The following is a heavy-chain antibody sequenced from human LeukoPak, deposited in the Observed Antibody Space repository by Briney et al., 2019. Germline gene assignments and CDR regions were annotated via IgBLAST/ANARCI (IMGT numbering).Heavy chain of an antibody. Sequence: GGSLRLSCAASGFTFSSYGMNWVRQAPGKGLEWVAFIRYDGSNKYYADSVKGRFTISRDNSKDTLYVQMNSLRAEDTAVYYCAKDADIVVSSYFDYWGQGTLVTVSS. V-gene: IGHV3-30*02. J-gene: IGHJ4*02. CDR3: AKDADIVVSSYFDY. D-gene: IGHD2-2*01. CDR2: IRYDGSNK. CDR1: GFTFSSYG.